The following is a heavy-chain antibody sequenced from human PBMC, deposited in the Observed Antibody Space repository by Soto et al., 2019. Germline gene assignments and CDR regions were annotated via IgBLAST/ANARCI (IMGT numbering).Heavy chain of an antibody. D-gene: IGHD5-12*01. CDR2: ISSSSSYI. CDR3: VREGARDGFDI. Sequence: GGSLSVSRSSTGFTFGRYCLNRVPQAPGKGLEWVSSISSSSSYIYYADSVKGRFTISRDNAKNSLYLQMNSLRAEDTAVYYCVREGARDGFDIWGQGTMVTVPS. J-gene: IGHJ3*02. CDR1: GFTFGRYC. V-gene: IGHV3-21*01.